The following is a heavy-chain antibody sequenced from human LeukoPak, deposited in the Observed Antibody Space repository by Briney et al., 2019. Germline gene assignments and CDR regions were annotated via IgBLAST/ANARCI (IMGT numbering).Heavy chain of an antibody. V-gene: IGHV1-8*01. CDR3: ARGKKKVTIFGVVIGLEWFDP. CDR1: GYTFTSYD. Sequence: ASVKVSCKASGYTFTSYDINWVRQATGQGLEWMGWMNPNSGNTGYAKKFQGRVTMTRNTSISTAYMELSSLRSEDTAVYYCARGKKKVTIFGVVIGLEWFDPWGQGTLVTVSS. CDR2: MNPNSGNT. J-gene: IGHJ5*02. D-gene: IGHD3-3*01.